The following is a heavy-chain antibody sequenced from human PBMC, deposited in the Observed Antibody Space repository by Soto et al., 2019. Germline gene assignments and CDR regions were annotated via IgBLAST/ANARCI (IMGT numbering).Heavy chain of an antibody. V-gene: IGHV3-23*01. CDR1: GFTFSNYA. CDR3: ARGLYYYDSSGYWGY. CDR2: ISGSGGST. J-gene: IGHJ4*02. D-gene: IGHD3-22*01. Sequence: PGGSLRLSCAASGFTFSNYAMSWVRQAPGKGLEWVSTISGSGGSTDYADSVKGRFTISRDNAKNSLYLQMNSLRDEDTAVYYCARGLYYYDSSGYWGYWGQGTLVTVSS.